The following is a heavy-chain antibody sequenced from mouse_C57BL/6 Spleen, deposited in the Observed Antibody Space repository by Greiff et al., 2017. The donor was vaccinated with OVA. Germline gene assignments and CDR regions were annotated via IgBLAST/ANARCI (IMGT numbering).Heavy chain of an antibody. Sequence: EVQRVESGAELVKPGASVKLSCTASGFNIKDYYMHWVKQRPEQGLEWIGRIDPEDGETKYAPKFQGKATVTADTSSNTAYLQLSSLTSEDTAVYYCARGYYGSSFYFDYWGQGTTLTVSS. CDR3: ARGYYGSSFYFDY. CDR1: GFNIKDYY. J-gene: IGHJ2*01. D-gene: IGHD1-1*01. V-gene: IGHV14-2*01. CDR2: IDPEDGET.